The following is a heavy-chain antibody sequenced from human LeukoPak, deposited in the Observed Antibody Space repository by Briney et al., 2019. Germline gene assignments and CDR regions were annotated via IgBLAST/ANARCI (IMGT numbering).Heavy chain of an antibody. CDR2: MKPNSGNT. V-gene: IGHV1-8*01. D-gene: IGHD5-12*01. Sequence: ASVKVSCKASGYTFTSYDINWVRQATGQGLEWMGWMKPNSGNTGYAQKFQGRVTMTRNTSISTAYMELSSLRSEDTAVYYCARPRQYSGYDCDYWGQGTLVTVSS. CDR3: ARPRQYSGYDCDY. J-gene: IGHJ4*02. CDR1: GYTFTSYD.